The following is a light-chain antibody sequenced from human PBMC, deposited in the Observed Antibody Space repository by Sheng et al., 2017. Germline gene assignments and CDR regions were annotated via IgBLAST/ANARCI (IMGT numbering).Light chain of an antibody. CDR1: QGISSY. J-gene: IGKJ3*01. V-gene: IGKV1-8*01. CDR3: QQYYSYPPT. CDR2: AAS. Sequence: AIRMTQSPSSFSASTGDRVTITCRASQGISSYLAWYQQKPGKAPKLLIYAASTLQSGVPSRFSGSGSGTDFTLTISCLQSEDFATYYCQQYYSYPPTFGPGTESGYQT.